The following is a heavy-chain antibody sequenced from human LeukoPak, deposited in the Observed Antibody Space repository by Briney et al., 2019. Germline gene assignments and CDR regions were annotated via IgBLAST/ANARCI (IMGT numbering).Heavy chain of an antibody. CDR3: ASSRSTSLNYGMDV. D-gene: IGHD2-2*01. J-gene: IGHJ6*02. CDR2: ISGSGDST. CDR1: GLTVSTYA. Sequence: PGGSLRLSCAASGLTVSTYAMNWVRQAPGKGLEWVSAISGSGDSTFYADSVKGRFIISRDNSKNTLYLQMNSLGAEDTAVYYCASSRSTSLNYGMDVWGQGTTVTVSS. V-gene: IGHV3-23*01.